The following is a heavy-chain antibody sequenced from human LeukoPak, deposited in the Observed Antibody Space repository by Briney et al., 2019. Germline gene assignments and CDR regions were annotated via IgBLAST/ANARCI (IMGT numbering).Heavy chain of an antibody. CDR1: GFTFSSYA. CDR2: ISSNGGST. CDR3: ARDPAFYGD. J-gene: IGHJ4*02. Sequence: GGSLRLSCAASGFTFSSYAMHWVRQAPGKGLQYVSAISSNGGSTYYANSVKGRFTISRDNSKNTLYLQMGSLRAEDMAVYYCARDPAFYGDWGQGTLVTVSS. D-gene: IGHD4-17*01. V-gene: IGHV3-64*01.